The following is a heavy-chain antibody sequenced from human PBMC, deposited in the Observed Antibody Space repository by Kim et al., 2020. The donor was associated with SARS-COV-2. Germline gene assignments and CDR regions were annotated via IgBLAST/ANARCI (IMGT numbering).Heavy chain of an antibody. Sequence: SLRLSCAASGFTFGDYAMHWVRQAPGKGLEWVSGISWNSGSIGYADSVKGRFTISRDNAKNSLYLQMNSLRAEDTALYYCAKDFPSKMTTVVDKVFDPWGQGALVTLSS. V-gene: IGHV3-9*01. CDR3: AKDFPSKMTTVVDKVFDP. D-gene: IGHD4-17*01. J-gene: IGHJ5*02. CDR1: GFTFGDYA. CDR2: ISWNSGSI.